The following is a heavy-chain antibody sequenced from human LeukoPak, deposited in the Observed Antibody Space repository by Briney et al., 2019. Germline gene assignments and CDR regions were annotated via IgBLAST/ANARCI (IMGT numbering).Heavy chain of an antibody. CDR1: GYTFTSYG. D-gene: IGHD3-22*01. J-gene: IGHJ4*02. Sequence: GASVKVSCKASGYTFTSYGISWVRQAPGQGLEWMGWISAYNGNTNYAQKFQGRVTMTRDMSTSTVYMELSSLRSEDTAVYYCALTYYYDSSGFDYWGQGTLVTVSS. V-gene: IGHV1-18*01. CDR2: ISAYNGNT. CDR3: ALTYYYDSSGFDY.